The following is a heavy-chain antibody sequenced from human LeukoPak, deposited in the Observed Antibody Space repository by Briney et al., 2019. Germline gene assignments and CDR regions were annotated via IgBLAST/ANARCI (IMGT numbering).Heavy chain of an antibody. CDR1: GFTVSSNY. J-gene: IGHJ6*02. CDR3: ARVTRTLYYYYGMDV. V-gene: IGHV3-53*01. Sequence: PGGSLRLSCAASGFTVSSNYMSWVRQAPGKGLEWVSVIYSGGSTYYADSVKGRFTISRDNSKNTLYLQMNSLRAEDTAVYYCARVTRTLYYYYGMDVWGQGTTVTASS. CDR2: IYSGGST.